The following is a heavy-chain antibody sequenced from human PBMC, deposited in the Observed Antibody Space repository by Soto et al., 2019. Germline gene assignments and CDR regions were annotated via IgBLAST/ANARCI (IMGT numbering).Heavy chain of an antibody. CDR1: RGTFTNYA. CDR3: ARDRAGYYSHFVY. CDR2: IMPFFGSG. V-gene: IGHV1-69*01. Sequence: QVYLVQSGAEVKKPGSSVKVSCKALRGTFTNYAFSWVRQAPGQGLEWMGGIMPFFGSGNYAQKFQGRINITEDESTSSVYLELTSLRSEDTAVYYCARDRAGYYSHFVYWGQGTLVTVSS. J-gene: IGHJ4*02. D-gene: IGHD3-22*01.